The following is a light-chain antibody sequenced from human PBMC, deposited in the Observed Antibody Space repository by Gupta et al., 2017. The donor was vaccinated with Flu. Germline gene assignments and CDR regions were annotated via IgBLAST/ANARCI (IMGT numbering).Light chain of an antibody. CDR3: QQFNNRPPLT. CDR2: GAS. Sequence: EIVLTQSPVTLSVSPGERATLSCRASQSVGINLGWYQQKPGQAPRLLIYGASTRATGVSDRFSASGSGTEFTLTISSLQSEDSAVYYCQQFNNRPPLTFGGGTKVEIK. V-gene: IGKV3-15*01. J-gene: IGKJ4*01. CDR1: QSVGIN.